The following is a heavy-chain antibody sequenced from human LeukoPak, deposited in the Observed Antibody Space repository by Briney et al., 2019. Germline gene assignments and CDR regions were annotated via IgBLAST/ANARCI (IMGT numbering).Heavy chain of an antibody. J-gene: IGHJ3*02. V-gene: IGHV1-69*06. CDR1: GGTFSSYA. CDR3: ATKYYYDSSGYGDDAFDI. CDR2: IIPIFGTA. D-gene: IGHD3-22*01. Sequence: ASVKVSCKASGGTFSSYAISWVRQAPGQGLEWMGGIIPIFGTANYAQKFQGRVTITADKSTSTAYMELSSLRSEDTAVYYCATKYYYDSSGYGDDAFDIWGQGTMVTVSS.